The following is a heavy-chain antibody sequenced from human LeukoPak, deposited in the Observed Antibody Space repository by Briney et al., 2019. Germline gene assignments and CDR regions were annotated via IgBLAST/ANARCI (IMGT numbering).Heavy chain of an antibody. V-gene: IGHV3-53*04. D-gene: IGHD6-19*01. CDR3: ARATGSGWYTFDY. CDR1: GFNVSSNY. CDR2: IYSGGST. J-gene: IGHJ4*02. Sequence: PGGSLRLSCAASGFNVSSNYMSWVRQAPGKGLEWVSVIYSGGSTYYTGSVKGRFTISRHNSKNTLYLQMNSLRAEDTAVYYCARATGSGWYTFDYWGQGTLVTVSS.